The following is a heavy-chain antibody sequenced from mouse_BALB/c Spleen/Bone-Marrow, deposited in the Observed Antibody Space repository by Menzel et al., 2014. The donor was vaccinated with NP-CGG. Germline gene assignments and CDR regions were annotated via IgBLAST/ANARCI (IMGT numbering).Heavy chain of an antibody. D-gene: IGHD2-3*01. V-gene: IGHV2-6-4*01. J-gene: IGHJ4*01. CDR1: GFSLSRYN. Sequence: QVQLQQSGPGLVAPSQNLSITCTVSGFSLSRYNIHWIRQPPGKGLVWLGMIWGGGGTDHNSALKSRLRISKDNSKSQIFLKINSLQIDDTAMYYCARKDGGYYVMDYWGQGTSVTVSS. CDR3: ARKDGGYYVMDY. CDR2: IWGGGGT.